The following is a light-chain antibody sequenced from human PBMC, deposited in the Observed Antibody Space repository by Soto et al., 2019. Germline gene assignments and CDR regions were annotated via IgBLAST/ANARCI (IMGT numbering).Light chain of an antibody. CDR2: KAS. V-gene: IGKV1-5*03. CDR1: QSIGNR. J-gene: IGKJ1*01. Sequence: DIKITQSPSTLSASVGDRVTFTCRASQSIGNRLAWYPQKPGKAAKLLIYKASTLKSGVPSRFSGSGSGTEFTLTISSLQPDDFATYYCQHYNSYSEAFGQGTKVDIK. CDR3: QHYNSYSEA.